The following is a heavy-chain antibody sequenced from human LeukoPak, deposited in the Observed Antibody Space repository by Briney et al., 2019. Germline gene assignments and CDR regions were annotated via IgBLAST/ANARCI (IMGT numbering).Heavy chain of an antibody. D-gene: IGHD6-6*01. J-gene: IGHJ5*02. V-gene: IGHV3-23*01. CDR3: AKEPIAARPPGLNWFDP. Sequence: GGSLRLSCAASGFTFSSYAMSWVRQAPGKGLEWASAISGSGGSTYYADSVKGRFTISRDNSKNTLYLQMNSLRAEDTAVYYCAKEPIAARPPGLNWFDPWGQGTLVTVSS. CDR1: GFTFSSYA. CDR2: ISGSGGST.